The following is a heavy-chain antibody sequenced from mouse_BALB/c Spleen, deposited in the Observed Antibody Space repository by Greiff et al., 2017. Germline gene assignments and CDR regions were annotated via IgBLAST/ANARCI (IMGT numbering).Heavy chain of an antibody. Sequence: QVQLQQSGAELVRPGASVKLSCKASGYTFTSYWINWVKQRPGQGLEWIGWIYPGDGSTKYNEKFKGKATLTADKSSSTAYMQLSSLTSENSAVYFCARNYGSSFDYWGQGTTLTVSS. V-gene: IGHV1S56*01. J-gene: IGHJ2*01. CDR3: ARNYGSSFDY. CDR1: GYTFTSYW. CDR2: IYPGDGST. D-gene: IGHD1-1*01.